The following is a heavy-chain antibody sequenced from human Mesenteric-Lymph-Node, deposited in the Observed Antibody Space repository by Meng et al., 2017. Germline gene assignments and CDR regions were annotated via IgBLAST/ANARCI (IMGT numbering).Heavy chain of an antibody. CDR2: LSSGGEYT. D-gene: IGHD6-19*01. CDR3: ARDAIASIAVAGTSYDY. V-gene: IGHV3-23*04. CDR1: GFTFGSFA. Sequence: AQLVEAGGGVVRAGGSLRLSCVASGFTFGSFAMSWVRQAPGKGLEWVSTLSSGGEYTHYTNSVRGRFTTSRDNSKNTLYLQMNSLRAEDTAVYYCARDAIASIAVAGTSYDYWGQGTLVTVSS. J-gene: IGHJ4*02.